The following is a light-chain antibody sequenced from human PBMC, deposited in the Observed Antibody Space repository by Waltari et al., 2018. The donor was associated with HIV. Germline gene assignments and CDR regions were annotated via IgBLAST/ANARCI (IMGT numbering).Light chain of an antibody. V-gene: IGLV2-11*01. CDR2: DVN. Sequence: QSVLTQPRSVSGSPGQSVTISCTGNSSDVGGYDYVSWYQQHPGKAPKLIIYDVNKRPSGVPDRFSGSKSGNTASLTISGLQPDDDVDYYCCSYVGSYNRIFGTGTKVTVL. CDR3: CSYVGSYNRI. J-gene: IGLJ1*01. CDR1: SSDVGGYDY.